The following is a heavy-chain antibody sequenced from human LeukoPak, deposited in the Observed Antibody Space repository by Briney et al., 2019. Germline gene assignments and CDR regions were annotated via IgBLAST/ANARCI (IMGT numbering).Heavy chain of an antibody. CDR3: ARRLVYYDSSGPRRGFDS. CDR1: GGGSVSSSGYY. V-gene: IGHV4-39*01. D-gene: IGHD3-22*01. Sequence: SETLSLTCIASGGGSVSSSGYYWGWIRQPPGKGLEWIGSIYYNGSTYYNPSLKSRVTISVDTSKNQFSLSLSSVTAADTAVFYCARRLVYYDSSGPRRGFDSWGQGTLVTVSS. J-gene: IGHJ5*01. CDR2: IYYNGST.